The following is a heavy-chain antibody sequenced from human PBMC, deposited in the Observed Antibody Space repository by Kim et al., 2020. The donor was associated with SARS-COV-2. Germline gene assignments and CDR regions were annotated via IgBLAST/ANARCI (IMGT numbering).Heavy chain of an antibody. D-gene: IGHD3-10*01. Sequence: GGSLRLSCVASGFTFSSYGMHWVRQAPGKGLEWVAVISYDGSNKYYADSVKGRFTISRDNSKNTLYLQMNSLRAEDTAVYYCARFGDILVGYVLDSKYGMDVWGQGTTVTVSS. CDR2: ISYDGSNK. CDR3: ARFGDILVGYVLDSKYGMDV. CDR1: GFTFSSYG. V-gene: IGHV3-30*03. J-gene: IGHJ6*02.